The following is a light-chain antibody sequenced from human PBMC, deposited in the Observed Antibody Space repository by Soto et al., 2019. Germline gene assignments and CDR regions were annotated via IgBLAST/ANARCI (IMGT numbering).Light chain of an antibody. J-gene: IGKJ2*01. CDR3: QQYNAWSRT. V-gene: IGKV3-15*01. CDR1: KSVGGD. Sequence: EVVMTQSPVTLSVSPGERSTLSCRASKSVGGDRAWYQQTPGQTPRLLIYGAVTRANGVEARFSGAGSGTEFSLSVDSLQSEDVAIYYCQQYNAWSRTFGQGTKLEI. CDR2: GAV.